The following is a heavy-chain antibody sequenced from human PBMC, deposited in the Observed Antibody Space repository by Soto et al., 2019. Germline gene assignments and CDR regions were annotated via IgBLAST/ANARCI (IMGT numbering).Heavy chain of an antibody. J-gene: IGHJ4*02. CDR2: IYWNDDM. D-gene: IGHD3-3*01. V-gene: IGHV2-5*01. CDR3: AQRVDFSSAYNY. CDR1: GFSLSGGGVG. Sequence: QITLKESGPTLVKPTQTLTLTCTFSGFSLSGGGVGVAWIRQPPGKALEWLALIYWNDDMRYRPSLKSSLTISKDTSKNQVVLTMTNVDPVDTATYYCAQRVDFSSAYNYWGQGTLVIVSS.